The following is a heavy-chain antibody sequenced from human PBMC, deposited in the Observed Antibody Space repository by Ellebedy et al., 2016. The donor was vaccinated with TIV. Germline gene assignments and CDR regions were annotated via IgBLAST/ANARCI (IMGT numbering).Heavy chain of an antibody. D-gene: IGHD2-8*01. Sequence: GGSLRLSCAASGFSFSSYWMAWVRQAPGKGLEWVANTGQDGSVRQYVGSVSGRFTISRDNARNSLYLQMNSLSVGDTAVYFCARDNNGALDYWGQGTLVAVSS. J-gene: IGHJ4*02. CDR2: TGQDGSVR. CDR1: GFSFSSYW. CDR3: ARDNNGALDY. V-gene: IGHV3-7*01.